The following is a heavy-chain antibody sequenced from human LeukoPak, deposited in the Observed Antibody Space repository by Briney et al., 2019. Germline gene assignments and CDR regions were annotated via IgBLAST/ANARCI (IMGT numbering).Heavy chain of an antibody. Sequence: GGSLRLSCAASGFTFSDYAMTWVRQAPGKGLQWVSLISDSGGSTYYADSVKGRFTISRDNSKNTLYLQMNSLRAEDTAVYYCATCSGGSCYYSFDIWGQGTMVTVSS. D-gene: IGHD2-15*01. J-gene: IGHJ3*02. CDR3: ATCSGGSCYYSFDI. CDR1: GFTFSDYA. V-gene: IGHV3-23*01. CDR2: ISDSGGST.